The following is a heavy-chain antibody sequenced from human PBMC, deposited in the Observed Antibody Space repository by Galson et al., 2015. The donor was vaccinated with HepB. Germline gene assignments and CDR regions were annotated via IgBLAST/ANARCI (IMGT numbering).Heavy chain of an antibody. CDR2: IIPIFGTA. CDR3: ARGVLRYMRVPRRFGIDI. Sequence: SVKVSCKASGGTFSSYAISWVRQAPGQGLEWMGGIIPIFGTANYAQKFQGRVTITADESTSTAYMELSSLRSEDTAVYYCARGVLRYMRVPRRFGIDIWGQGTMVTVSS. CDR1: GGTFSSYA. V-gene: IGHV1-69*13. D-gene: IGHD3-9*01. J-gene: IGHJ3*02.